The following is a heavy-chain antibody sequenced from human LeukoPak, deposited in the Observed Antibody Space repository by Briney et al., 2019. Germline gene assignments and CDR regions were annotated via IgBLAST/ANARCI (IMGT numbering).Heavy chain of an antibody. CDR3: AKNSPGISYYSFHY. CDR2: IRYDGSNK. Sequence: GGSLRLSCVASGFSFSSHGMHWVRQAPGKGLEWVAFIRYDGSNKYHADSAKGRFTISRDNSKNTLYLQMNSLRPEDTAVYYCAKNSPGISYYSFHYWGQGTLVTVSS. J-gene: IGHJ4*02. D-gene: IGHD3-22*01. V-gene: IGHV3-30*02. CDR1: GFSFSSHG.